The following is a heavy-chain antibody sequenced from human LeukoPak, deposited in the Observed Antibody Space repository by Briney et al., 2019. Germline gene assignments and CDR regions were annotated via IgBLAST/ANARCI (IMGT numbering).Heavy chain of an antibody. V-gene: IGHV4-59*01. CDR3: ARLFRGDYPYYYYYYMDV. D-gene: IGHD4-17*01. Sequence: SETLSLTCTVSGGSISSYYWSWIRQPPGKGLEWIGYIYYSGSTNYNPSLKSRVTISVDTSKNQFSLKLSSVTAADTAVYYCARLFRGDYPYYYYYYMDVWGKGTTVTISS. J-gene: IGHJ6*03. CDR2: IYYSGST. CDR1: GGSISSYY.